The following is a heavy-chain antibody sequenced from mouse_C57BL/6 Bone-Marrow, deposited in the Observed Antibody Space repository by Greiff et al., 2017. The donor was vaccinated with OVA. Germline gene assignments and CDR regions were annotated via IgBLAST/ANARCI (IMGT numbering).Heavy chain of an antibody. CDR3: ARRYYDYDGFAY. V-gene: IGHV1-81*01. Sequence: VQLQQSGAELARPGASVKLSCKASGYTFTSYGISWVKQRTGQGLEWIGEIYPRSGNTYYNEKFKGKATLTADKSSSTAYMELRSLTSEDSAVYFCARRYYDYDGFAYWGQGTLVTVSA. J-gene: IGHJ3*01. D-gene: IGHD2-4*01. CDR2: IYPRSGNT. CDR1: GYTFTSYG.